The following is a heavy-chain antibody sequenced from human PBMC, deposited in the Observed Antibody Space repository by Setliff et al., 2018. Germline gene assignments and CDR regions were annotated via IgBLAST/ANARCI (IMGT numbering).Heavy chain of an antibody. V-gene: IGHV3-7*03. J-gene: IGHJ4*02. CDR3: VRDSPYCANGVCRGY. D-gene: IGHD2-8*01. Sequence: PGGSLRLSCAASGFTFINYWMSWVRQAPGTGLEWLANIKQDGSEKFYVDSVKGRFTISRDNAKNSLYLQMNNLRAEDTAVYYCVRDSPYCANGVCRGYWGQGTQVTVSS. CDR2: IKQDGSEK. CDR1: GFTFINYW.